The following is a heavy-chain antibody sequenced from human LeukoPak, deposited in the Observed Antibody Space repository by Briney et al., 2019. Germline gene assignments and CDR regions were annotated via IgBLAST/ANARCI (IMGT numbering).Heavy chain of an antibody. CDR3: AKGITMVRGVTYFDY. CDR1: GFTFSSYA. Sequence: QTGGSLRLSCAASGFTFSSYAMSRVCQAPGKGLEWVSAISGSGGSTYYADSVKGRFTISRDNSKNTLYLQMNSLRAEDTAVYYCAKGITMVRGVTYFDYWGQGTLVTVSS. CDR2: ISGSGGST. V-gene: IGHV3-23*01. D-gene: IGHD3-10*01. J-gene: IGHJ4*02.